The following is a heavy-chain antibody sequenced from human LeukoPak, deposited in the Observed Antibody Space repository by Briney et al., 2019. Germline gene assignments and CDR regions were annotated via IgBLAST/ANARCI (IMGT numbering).Heavy chain of an antibody. Sequence: SETLSLTCAVSGYSISSGYYWGWIRQPPGKGLEWIGEINHSGSTNYNPSLKSRVTISVDTSKNQFSLKLSSVTAADTALYYCARDSLLPSAMCYYYMDVWGKGTTVTVSS. V-gene: IGHV4-38-2*02. CDR2: INHSGST. D-gene: IGHD2-2*01. CDR1: GYSISSGYY. J-gene: IGHJ6*03. CDR3: ARDSLLPSAMCYYYMDV.